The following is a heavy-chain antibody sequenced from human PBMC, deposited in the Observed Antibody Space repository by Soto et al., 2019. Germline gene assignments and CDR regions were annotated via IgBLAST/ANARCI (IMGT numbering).Heavy chain of an antibody. J-gene: IGHJ3*02. D-gene: IGHD3-10*01. V-gene: IGHV1-69*06. CDR2: IIPIFGTA. CDR3: ATLHVTLWLGELLSGDAFHI. CDR1: GGTFSSYA. Sequence: ASVKVSCKASGGTFSSYAISWVRQAPGQGLEWMGGIIPIFGTANYAQKFQGRVTITADKSTSTAYMELSSLRSEDTAVYYCATLHVTLWLGELLSGDAFHIWGKGTMLTV.